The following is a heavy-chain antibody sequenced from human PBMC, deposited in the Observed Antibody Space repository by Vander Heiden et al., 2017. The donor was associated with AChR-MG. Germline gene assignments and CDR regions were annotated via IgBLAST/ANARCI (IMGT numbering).Heavy chain of an antibody. CDR3: ANRVRGGVTLGYFDY. J-gene: IGHJ4*02. D-gene: IGHD3-16*01. Sequence: EVQLLESGGGLVQPGGSLRLSCAASGFTFSSFGMGWVRQVPGKGLEWVSAIGGNGCTKYYADTVKGRFTIYRDNSKNMLYLQMNSLRSEDTAIYYCANRVRGGVTLGYFDYWGQGTLVTVSS. CDR2: IGGNGCTK. V-gene: IGHV3-23*01. CDR1: GFTFSSFG.